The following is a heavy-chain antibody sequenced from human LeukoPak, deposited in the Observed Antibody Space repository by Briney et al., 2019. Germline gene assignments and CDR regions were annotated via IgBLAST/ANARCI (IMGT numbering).Heavy chain of an antibody. CDR1: GFTFSSYT. CDR3: AKDYGTAMVRRAFDF. CDR2: ISWNSGSI. V-gene: IGHV3-9*01. Sequence: GGSLRLSCAASGFTFSSYTMHWVRQAPGKGLEWVSGISWNSGSIGYADSVKGRFTISRDNAKNSLYLQMNSLRAEDTALYYCAKDYGTAMVRRAFDFWGQGTMVTVSS. D-gene: IGHD5-18*01. J-gene: IGHJ3*01.